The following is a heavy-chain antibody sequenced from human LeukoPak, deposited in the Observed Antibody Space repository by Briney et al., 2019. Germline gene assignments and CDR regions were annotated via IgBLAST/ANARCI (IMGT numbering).Heavy chain of an antibody. D-gene: IGHD6-13*01. CDR2: IWYDGSNK. CDR3: AADPDGKYSSSWFSY. Sequence: GGSLRLSCTASGFTFSSYAMHWVRRAPGKGLEWVAVIWYDGSNKYYPDSVKGRFTISRDNSKNTLYLQMNSLRVEDTAVYYCAADPDGKYSSSWFSYWGQGTLVIVSS. CDR1: GFTFSSYA. J-gene: IGHJ4*02. V-gene: IGHV3-33*01.